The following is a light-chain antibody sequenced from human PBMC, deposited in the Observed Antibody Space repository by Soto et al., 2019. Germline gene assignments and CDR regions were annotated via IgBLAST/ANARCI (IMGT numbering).Light chain of an antibody. CDR2: SNN. CDR3: QSYDSSLSAYV. Sequence: QAVVPQPPSAAGAPGQRVTISCTGSRSNIGADFDVHWYQQFPRTAPKLLIYSNNNRPSGVPDRFSVSKSAPSASLAITGLPAADEADYYCQSYDSSLSAYVFGSGTKLTVL. J-gene: IGLJ1*01. V-gene: IGLV1-40*01. CDR1: RSNIGADFD.